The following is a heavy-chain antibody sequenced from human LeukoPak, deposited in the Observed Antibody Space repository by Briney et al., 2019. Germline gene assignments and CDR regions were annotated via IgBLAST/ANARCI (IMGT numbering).Heavy chain of an antibody. J-gene: IGHJ6*02. CDR3: ARYCSSTSCPSDYYGMDV. V-gene: IGHV3-33*08. Sequence: PGGSLRLPCAASGFTFSDYYMSWIRQAPGKGLEWVAVIWYDGSNKYYADSAKGRFTISRDNSKNTLYLQMNSLRAEDTAVYYCARYCSSTSCPSDYYGMDVWGQGTTVTVSS. D-gene: IGHD2-2*01. CDR2: IWYDGSNK. CDR1: GFTFSDYY.